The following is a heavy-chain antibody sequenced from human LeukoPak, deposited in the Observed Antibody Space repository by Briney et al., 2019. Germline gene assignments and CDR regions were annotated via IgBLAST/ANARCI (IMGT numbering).Heavy chain of an antibody. CDR3: ARGRNMVRGVSFDY. Sequence: GGSLRLSCAGSGFTFSSYSMNWVRQAPGKGLEWVSSISSSSIYIYDADSVKGRFTISRDNAKNSLYLQMNSLKAEDTAVYYCARGRNMVRGVSFDYWGQGTLVAVSS. J-gene: IGHJ4*02. CDR2: ISSSSIYI. V-gene: IGHV3-21*01. D-gene: IGHD3-10*01. CDR1: GFTFSSYS.